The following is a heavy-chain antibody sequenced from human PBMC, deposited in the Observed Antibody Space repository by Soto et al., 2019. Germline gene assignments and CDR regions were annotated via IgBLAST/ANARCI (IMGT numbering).Heavy chain of an antibody. V-gene: IGHV4-31*03. J-gene: IGHJ6*02. Sequence: QVQLQESGPGLVKPSQTLSLTCTVSGGSISSGGYYWSWIRQHPGKGLEWIGYIYYSGSTYYNPSLKSRVTISVDTSKNQFSLKLSSVTAADTALYYCARVFEKSGISDDYYGMDVWGQGTTVTVSS. CDR2: IYYSGST. D-gene: IGHD2-21*01. CDR1: GGSISSGGYY. CDR3: ARVFEKSGISDDYYGMDV.